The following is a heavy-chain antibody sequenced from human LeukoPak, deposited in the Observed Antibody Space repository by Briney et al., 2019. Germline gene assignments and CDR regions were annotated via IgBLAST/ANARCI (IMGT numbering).Heavy chain of an antibody. J-gene: IGHJ6*02. CDR2: IYSGGST. CDR1: GFTVSSNY. V-gene: IGHV3-53*04. D-gene: IGHD2-15*01. Sequence: GGSLRLSCAASGFTVSSNYMSWVRQAPGKGLEWVSVIYSGGSTYYADSVKGRFTISRHNSKNTLYLQMNSLRAEDTAVYYCARSQYCSGGSCYPEYYSYGMDVWGQGTTVTVSS. CDR3: ARSQYCSGGSCYPEYYSYGMDV.